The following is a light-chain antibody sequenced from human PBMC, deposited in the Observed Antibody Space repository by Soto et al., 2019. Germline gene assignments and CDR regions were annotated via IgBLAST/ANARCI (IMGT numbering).Light chain of an antibody. CDR2: DAS. CDR3: QQYNNWPPT. CDR1: QSVSSY. J-gene: IGKJ1*01. V-gene: IGKV3-11*01. Sequence: EIVLTQSPATLSLSPGERATLFCRASQSVSSYFAWYQQKPGQAPNLLIYDASNRATGIPARFSGSGSGTDFTLTISSLEPEDFAVYYCQQYNNWPPTFGQGTKV.